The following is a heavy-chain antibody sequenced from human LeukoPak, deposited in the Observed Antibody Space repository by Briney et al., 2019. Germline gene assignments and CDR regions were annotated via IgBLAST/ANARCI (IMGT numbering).Heavy chain of an antibody. Sequence: ASVKVSCKASGYTFTSYGISWVRQAPGQGLEWMGWISAYSGGTNYAQKFQGRVTMTRDTSISTVYMELSRPRSDDTAVYYCARGDDFWSGYLYGMDVWGQGTTVTVSS. V-gene: IGHV1-2*02. CDR1: GYTFTSYG. CDR2: ISAYSGGT. J-gene: IGHJ6*02. CDR3: ARGDDFWSGYLYGMDV. D-gene: IGHD3-3*01.